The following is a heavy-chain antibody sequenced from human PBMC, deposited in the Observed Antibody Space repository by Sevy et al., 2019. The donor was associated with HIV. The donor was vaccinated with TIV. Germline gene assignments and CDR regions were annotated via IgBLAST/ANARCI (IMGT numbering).Heavy chain of an antibody. CDR3: ARVVGGYYDSSGYYGDDAFDI. J-gene: IGHJ3*02. Sequence: GGSLRLSCAASGFILRNYVMHWVRQAPGKGLEWVAVIWYDGSNKYYADSVKGRFTISRDNSKNTLYLQMNSRRAEETAVYYCARVVGGYYDSSGYYGDDAFDIWGQGTMVTVSS. CDR1: GFILRNYV. D-gene: IGHD3-22*01. V-gene: IGHV3-33*08. CDR2: IWYDGSNK.